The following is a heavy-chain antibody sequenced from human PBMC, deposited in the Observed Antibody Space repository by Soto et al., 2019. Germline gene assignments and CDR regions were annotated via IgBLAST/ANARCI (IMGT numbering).Heavy chain of an antibody. CDR1: GGSISSGGYY. J-gene: IGHJ5*02. CDR3: ARMIFGVAGRNNWFDP. CDR2: IYYSGST. D-gene: IGHD3-3*01. Sequence: SETLSLTCTVSGGSISSGGYYWSWIRQHPGKGLEWIGYIYYSGSTYYNPSLKSRVTISVDTSKNQFSLKLSSVTAADTAVYYCARMIFGVAGRNNWFDPWGQGTLVTVSS. V-gene: IGHV4-31*03.